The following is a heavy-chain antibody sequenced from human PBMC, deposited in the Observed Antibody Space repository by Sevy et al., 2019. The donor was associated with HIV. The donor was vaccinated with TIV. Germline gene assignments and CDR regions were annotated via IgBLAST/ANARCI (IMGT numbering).Heavy chain of an antibody. V-gene: IGHV3-23*01. CDR3: AKASWELPPNFDY. D-gene: IGHD1-26*01. J-gene: IGHJ4*02. CDR2: ISGSGGST. CDR1: GFTFSSYA. Sequence: GGSLRLSCAASGFTFSSYAMSWVRQAPGKGLEWVSAISGSGGSTYYADSVKGRFTISRDNSKNTLYLQMNSLRAEDTAVEYGAKASWELPPNFDYWGQGTLVTVSS.